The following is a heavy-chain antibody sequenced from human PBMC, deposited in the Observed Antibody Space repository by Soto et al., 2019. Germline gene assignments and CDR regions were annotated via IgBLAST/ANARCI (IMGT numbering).Heavy chain of an antibody. V-gene: IGHV1-18*01. J-gene: IGHJ4*02. Sequence: ASVKVSCKASGYTFTSYGISWARQAPGQGLEWMGWISAYNGNTNYAQKLQGRVTMTTDTSTSTAYMELRSLRSDDTAVYYCARDQIAVAVRLFDYWGQGTLVTVSS. CDR1: GYTFTSYG. CDR2: ISAYNGNT. CDR3: ARDQIAVAVRLFDY. D-gene: IGHD6-19*01.